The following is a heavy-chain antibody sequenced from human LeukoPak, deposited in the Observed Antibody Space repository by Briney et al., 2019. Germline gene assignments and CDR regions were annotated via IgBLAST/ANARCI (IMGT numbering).Heavy chain of an antibody. CDR2: VNWNGGST. J-gene: IGHJ3*02. CDR1: GFTFDDYG. CDR3: ARNRNLQVLRYFDWLFPDAFDI. Sequence: GGSLRLSCAASGFTFDDYGMSWVRQAPGKGLEWVSGVNWNGGSTLYADSVKGRFTISRDNAKNSLSLQMNSLRAEDTALYYCARNRNLQVLRYFDWLFPDAFDIWGQGTMVTVSS. D-gene: IGHD3-9*01. V-gene: IGHV3-20*04.